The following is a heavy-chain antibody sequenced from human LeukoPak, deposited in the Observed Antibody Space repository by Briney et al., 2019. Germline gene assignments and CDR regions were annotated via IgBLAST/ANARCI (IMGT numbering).Heavy chain of an antibody. J-gene: IGHJ4*02. CDR3: ARDMGVLRFLEIDY. CDR2: ISAYNGNT. Sequence: ASVKVSCKASGYTFTSYGISWVRRAPGQGLEWMGWISAYNGNTNYPQKLQGRVTMTTDTSTSTAYMELRSLRSDDTAVYYCARDMGVLRFLEIDYWGQGTLVTVSS. V-gene: IGHV1-18*01. D-gene: IGHD3-3*01. CDR1: GYTFTSYG.